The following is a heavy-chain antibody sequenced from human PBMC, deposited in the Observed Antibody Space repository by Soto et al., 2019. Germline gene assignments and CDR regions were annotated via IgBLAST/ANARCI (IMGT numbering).Heavy chain of an antibody. CDR1: GGTLSSCA. Sequence: SVKVSCKASGGTLSSCAISWVRQAPGQGLEWMGGIIPIFGTANYAQKFQGRVTITADESTSTAYMELSSLRSEDTAVYYCARGQSGDYASYYYYGMDVWGQGTTVTVSS. J-gene: IGHJ6*02. CDR2: IIPIFGTA. CDR3: ARGQSGDYASYYYYGMDV. D-gene: IGHD4-17*01. V-gene: IGHV1-69*13.